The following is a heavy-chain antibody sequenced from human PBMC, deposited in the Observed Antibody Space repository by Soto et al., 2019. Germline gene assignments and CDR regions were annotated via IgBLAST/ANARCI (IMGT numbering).Heavy chain of an antibody. CDR3: ARGSAYYDILTGYYGRNDAFDI. V-gene: IGHV1-2*04. CDR1: GYTFTGYY. Sequence: QVQLVQSGAEVKKPGASVKVSCKASGYTFTGYYMHWVRQAPGQGLEWMGWINPNSGGTNYAQKFDGWVTMTRGTSISTAYMELSRLRSDDTAVYYCARGSAYYDILTGYYGRNDAFDIWGQGTMVTVSS. D-gene: IGHD3-9*01. CDR2: INPNSGGT. J-gene: IGHJ3*02.